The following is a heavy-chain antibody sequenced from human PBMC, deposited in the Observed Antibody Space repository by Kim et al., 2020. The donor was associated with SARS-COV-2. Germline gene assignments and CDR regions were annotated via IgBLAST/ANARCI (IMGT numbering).Heavy chain of an antibody. D-gene: IGHD3-16*01. J-gene: IGHJ4*01. Sequence: SVKVSCKASGGTFSSYAISWVRQAPGQGLEWMGGIIPIFGTANYAQKFQGRVTITADESTSTAYMELSTLRSEDTAGYSVARGMVKGGGGVFATFDYWG. CDR2: IIPIFGTA. V-gene: IGHV1-69*13. CDR1: GGTFSSYA. CDR3: ARGMVKGGGGVFATFDY.